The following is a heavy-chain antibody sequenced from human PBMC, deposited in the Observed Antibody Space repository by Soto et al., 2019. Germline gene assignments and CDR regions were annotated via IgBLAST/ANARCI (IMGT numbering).Heavy chain of an antibody. Sequence: QVQLVQSGAEVKKPGASVKVSCKASGYTFTRHWMHWVRQAPGQGLEWMGIINPSGGSTSFAQKFRGRVTLTRDTSTSTDYMELSSLGSEDTAVYYCARDNSDSSGWGFDPWGQGTLVTGSS. CDR1: GYTFTRHW. CDR2: INPSGGST. V-gene: IGHV1-46*01. CDR3: ARDNSDSSGWGFDP. D-gene: IGHD3-22*01. J-gene: IGHJ5*02.